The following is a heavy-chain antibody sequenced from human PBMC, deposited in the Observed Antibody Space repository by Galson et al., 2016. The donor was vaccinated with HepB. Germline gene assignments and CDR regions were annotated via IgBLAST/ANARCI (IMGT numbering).Heavy chain of an antibody. D-gene: IGHD3-10*01. J-gene: IGHJ5*02. Sequence: SLRLSCAGSGFTFGAYGMSWFRQAPGKGLEWVAFIRSKAYSATTEYAASVRGRFTISRDDSKSIAYLQMNSLKTEDTAVYYCSRKIQQWVSGLDAEWFDPWGQGTQVTVSS. V-gene: IGHV3-49*03. CDR1: GFTFGAYG. CDR2: IRSKAYSATT. CDR3: SRKIQQWVSGLDAEWFDP.